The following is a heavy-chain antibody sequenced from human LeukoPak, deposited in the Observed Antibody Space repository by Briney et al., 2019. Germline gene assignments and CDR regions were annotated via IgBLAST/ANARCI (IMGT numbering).Heavy chain of an antibody. Sequence: ASVKVSCKASGYTFTGYYMHWVRQAPGQGLEWMGWINPNSGGTNYAQKFQGWVTMTRDTSISTACMELSRLRSDDTAVYYCARGMSPSMYYDFWSGYSNWFDPWGQGTLVTVSS. J-gene: IGHJ5*02. V-gene: IGHV1-2*04. D-gene: IGHD3-3*01. CDR1: GYTFTGYY. CDR2: INPNSGGT. CDR3: ARGMSPSMYYDFWSGYSNWFDP.